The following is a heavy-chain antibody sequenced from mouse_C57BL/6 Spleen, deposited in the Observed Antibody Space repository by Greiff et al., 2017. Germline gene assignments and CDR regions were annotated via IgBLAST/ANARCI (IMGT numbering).Heavy chain of an antibody. CDR3: ASPDY. CDR2: IFPGSGST. CDR1: GYSFTGYY. Sequence: QVQLKESGPELVKPGASVKISCKASGYSFTGYYMHWVKQSSEKSLEWIGWIFPGSGSTYYNEKFKGKATLTVDKSSSTAYMLLSSLTSEDSAVYFCASPDYWGQGTTLTVSS. V-gene: IGHV1-75*01. J-gene: IGHJ2*01.